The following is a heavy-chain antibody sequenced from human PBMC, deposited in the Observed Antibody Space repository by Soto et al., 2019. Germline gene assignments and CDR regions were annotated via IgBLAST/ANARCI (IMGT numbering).Heavy chain of an antibody. CDR1: GYTFTNYG. J-gene: IGHJ3*02. CDR3: ARDLLYSTRATVRFDI. V-gene: IGHV1-18*01. D-gene: IGHD6-13*01. CDR2: INTYNGNT. Sequence: VQLVQSGVEVKKPGASVKVSCKASGYTFTNYGISWVRQAPGQGLEWMGWINTYNGNTKYAQKAQGRVTMTTETSTSTAYMELRRLRPHDTAVYYCARDLLYSTRATVRFDIWGQGTRLTVSS.